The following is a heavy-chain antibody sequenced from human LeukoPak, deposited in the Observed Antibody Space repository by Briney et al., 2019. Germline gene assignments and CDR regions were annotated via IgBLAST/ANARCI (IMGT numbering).Heavy chain of an antibody. J-gene: IGHJ4*02. D-gene: IGHD6-13*01. CDR2: IRYDGSNK. CDR1: GFTFSSYG. Sequence: GGSLRLSCAASGFTFSSYGMHWVRQAPGKGLEWVAFIRYDGSNKYYADSVKGRFTISRDNSKNTLYLQMNSLRAEDTAVYYCARDTGYSSSRRYDYWGQGTLVTVSS. CDR3: ARDTGYSSSRRYDY. V-gene: IGHV3-30*02.